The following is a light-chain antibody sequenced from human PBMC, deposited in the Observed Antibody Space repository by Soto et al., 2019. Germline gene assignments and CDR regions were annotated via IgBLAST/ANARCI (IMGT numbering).Light chain of an antibody. J-gene: IGKJ4*01. CDR2: AAS. CDR1: QGISSY. V-gene: IGKV1-27*01. Sequence: DIQMTQSPSSLSASVGDRVTITCRASQGISSYLAWYQQRPGKVPKLLIYAASTLQSGVPSRFSGSGSGTDFTLTISSLQPEDVATYYCQKYNSAPSTFGVGTKVEIK. CDR3: QKYNSAPST.